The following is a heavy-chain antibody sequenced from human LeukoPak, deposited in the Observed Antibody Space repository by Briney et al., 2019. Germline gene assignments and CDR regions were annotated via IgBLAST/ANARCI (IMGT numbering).Heavy chain of an antibody. Sequence: SETLSLTCAVYGGSFRGYYWSWIRQPPGKGLEWIGEINHSGSTNYNPSLKSRVTISADTSKNQFSLKLSSVTAADTAVYYCARARGITMVRGVRGAFDYWGQGTLVTVSS. CDR2: INHSGST. D-gene: IGHD3-10*01. CDR3: ARARGITMVRGVRGAFDY. CDR1: GGSFRGYY. J-gene: IGHJ4*02. V-gene: IGHV4-34*01.